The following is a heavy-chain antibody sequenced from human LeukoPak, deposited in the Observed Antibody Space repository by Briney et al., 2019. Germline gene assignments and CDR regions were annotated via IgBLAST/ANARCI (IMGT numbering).Heavy chain of an antibody. V-gene: IGHV4-30-2*01. CDR3: ARSSYYYETYDY. J-gene: IGHJ4*02. D-gene: IGHD3-22*01. CDR2: IYHSGST. Sequence: SETLSLTCAVSGGSISSGGYSWSWIRQPPGKGLEWIGYIYHSGSTYYNPSLESRVTISVDRSKNQFSLKLSSVTAADTAVYYCARSSYYYETYDYWGQGTLVTVSS. CDR1: GGSISSGGYS.